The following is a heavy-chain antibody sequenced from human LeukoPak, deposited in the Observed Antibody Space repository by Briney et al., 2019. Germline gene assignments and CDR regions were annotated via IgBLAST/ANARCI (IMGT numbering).Heavy chain of an antibody. V-gene: IGHV3-23*01. Sequence: PGGSLRLSCAASGFTFSSYAMSWVRQAPGKGLEWVSAISGSGGSTYYADSVKGRFTISRDNSKNTLYPQMNSLRAEDTAVYYCAKVMDIVVVVAATSDYWGQGTLVTVSS. CDR1: GFTFSSYA. J-gene: IGHJ4*02. CDR3: AKVMDIVVVVAATSDY. D-gene: IGHD2-15*01. CDR2: ISGSGGST.